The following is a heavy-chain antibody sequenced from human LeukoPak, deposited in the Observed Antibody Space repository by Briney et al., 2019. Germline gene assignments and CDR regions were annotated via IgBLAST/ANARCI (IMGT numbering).Heavy chain of an antibody. D-gene: IGHD6-13*01. V-gene: IGHV1-18*01. Sequence: ASVKVSCKASGYTFTSYGISWVRQAPGQGLEWMGWISAYNGNTNYAQKLQGRVTMTTDTSTSTAYMELRSLRSDDTAVYYCARDLRVSGISWRGNWFDPWGQGTLVTVSS. CDR2: ISAYNGNT. CDR1: GYTFTSYG. CDR3: ARDLRVSGISWRGNWFDP. J-gene: IGHJ5*02.